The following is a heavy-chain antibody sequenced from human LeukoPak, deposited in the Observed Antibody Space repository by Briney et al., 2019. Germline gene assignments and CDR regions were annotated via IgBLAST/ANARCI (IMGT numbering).Heavy chain of an antibody. Sequence: SETLSLTCAVYGGYFSGYCWSWIRQRPGKGLEWIGEINHSGSTNYNPSLKSRVTISVDTSKNQFSLKLSSVTAADTAVYYCARVGRVRYFDWLSDYWGQGTLVTVSS. CDR2: INHSGST. CDR1: GGYFSGYC. V-gene: IGHV4-34*01. CDR3: ARVGRVRYFDWLSDY. D-gene: IGHD3-9*01. J-gene: IGHJ4*02.